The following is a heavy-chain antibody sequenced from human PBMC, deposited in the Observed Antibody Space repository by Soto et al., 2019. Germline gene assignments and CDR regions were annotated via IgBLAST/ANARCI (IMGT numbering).Heavy chain of an antibody. J-gene: IGHJ5*02. CDR1: GYIFTNND. CDR3: ARMATFGSLNWFDP. V-gene: IGHV1-8*01. D-gene: IGHD3-16*01. CDR2: MNPGSGDT. Sequence: GASVKVSCKASGYIFTNNDVSWVRQATGQGLELMGWMNPGSGDTGYAQKFQGRVTMTRDISIATAYMELSSLRSDDTAIYYCARMATFGSLNWFDPWGQGTLVTVYS.